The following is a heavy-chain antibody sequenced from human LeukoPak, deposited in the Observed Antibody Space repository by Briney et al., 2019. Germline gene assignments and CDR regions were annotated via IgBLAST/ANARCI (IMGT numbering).Heavy chain of an antibody. CDR2: ISGSGGST. CDR1: GFTFSNYW. Sequence: GGSLRISCAASGFTFSNYWMTWVRQAPGKGLEWVSAISGSGGSTYYADSVKGRFTISRDNSKNTLYLQMNSLRVEDTAVYYCAKAYDSSGYLIFDYWGQGTLVIVSS. J-gene: IGHJ4*02. V-gene: IGHV3-23*01. D-gene: IGHD3-22*01. CDR3: AKAYDSSGYLIFDY.